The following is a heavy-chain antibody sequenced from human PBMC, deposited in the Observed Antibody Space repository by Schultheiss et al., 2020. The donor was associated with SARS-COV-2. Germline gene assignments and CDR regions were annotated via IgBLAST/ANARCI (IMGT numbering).Heavy chain of an antibody. V-gene: IGHV3-48*02. CDR3: ARDATLIYSSSWYWVDY. J-gene: IGHJ4*02. D-gene: IGHD6-13*01. CDR2: ISSSSSTI. CDR1: GFTFSNAW. Sequence: GGSLRLSCAASGFTFSNAWMNWVRQAPGKGLEWVSSISSSSSTIYYADSVKGRFTISRDNSKNTLYLQMNSLRDEDTAVYYCARDATLIYSSSWYWVDYWGQGTLVTVSS.